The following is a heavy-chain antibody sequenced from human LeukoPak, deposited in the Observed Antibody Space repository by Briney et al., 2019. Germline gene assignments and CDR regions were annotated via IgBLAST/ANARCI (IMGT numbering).Heavy chain of an antibody. Sequence: GGSLRLSCAASGFTFSSYAMSWVRQAPGKGLEWVSAISGSGGSTYYADSVKGRFTISRDNSKNTLCLQMNSLRAEDTAVYYCAKDMIPVVPAAMGDWFDPWGQGTLVTVSS. CDR2: ISGSGGST. J-gene: IGHJ5*02. D-gene: IGHD2-2*01. CDR3: AKDMIPVVPAAMGDWFDP. CDR1: GFTFSSYA. V-gene: IGHV3-23*01.